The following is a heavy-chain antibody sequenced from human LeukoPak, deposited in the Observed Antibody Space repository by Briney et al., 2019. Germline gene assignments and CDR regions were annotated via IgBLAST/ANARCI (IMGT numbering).Heavy chain of an antibody. CDR1: GYTLTELS. CDR2: FDPEDGET. J-gene: IGHJ4*02. D-gene: IGHD1-26*01. V-gene: IGHV1-24*01. Sequence: ASVKVSCKVSGYTLTELSMHCVRQAPGKGLEWMGGFDPEDGETIYAQKFQGRVTMTEDTSTDTAYMELSSLRSEDTAVYYCATVLSGSYYNPGPTFDYWGQGTLVTVSS. CDR3: ATVLSGSYYNPGPTFDY.